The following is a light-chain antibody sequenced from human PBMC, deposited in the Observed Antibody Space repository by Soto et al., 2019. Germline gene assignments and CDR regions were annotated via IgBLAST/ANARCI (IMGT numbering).Light chain of an antibody. CDR2: TND. CDR3: ASWDDSLNALV. CDR1: SSDVGAYNY. V-gene: IGLV2-14*03. Sequence: QSALTQPASVSGSPGQSITFSCTGTSSDVGAYNYVSWYQQHPGKAPKLLIFTNDQRPSGVPDRFSGSKSGTSASLAISGLQSEDEADYYCASWDDSLNALVFGGGTKLTVL. J-gene: IGLJ3*02.